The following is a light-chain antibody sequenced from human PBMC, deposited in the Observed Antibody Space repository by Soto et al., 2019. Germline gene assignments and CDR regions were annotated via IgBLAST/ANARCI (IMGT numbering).Light chain of an antibody. V-gene: IGLV1-40*01. CDR3: QSYDSSLSVYVV. Sequence: SVLTQPPSVSGAPGQRVTISCTGSSSNIGAGYDVHWYQQLPGTAPKLLIYGNSNRPSGVPDRFSGSKSGTSASLAITGLKAEDEADYYCQSYDSSLSVYVVFGGGTKLTVL. CDR1: SSNIGAGYD. J-gene: IGLJ2*01. CDR2: GNS.